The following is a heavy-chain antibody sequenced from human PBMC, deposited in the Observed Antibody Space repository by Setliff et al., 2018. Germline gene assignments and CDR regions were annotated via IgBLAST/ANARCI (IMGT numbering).Heavy chain of an antibody. CDR3: ARVSQYSSGWYYYYYGMDV. CDR2: IYYSGST. V-gene: IGHV4-39*07. J-gene: IGHJ6*02. CDR1: GGSISSSSYY. D-gene: IGHD6-19*01. Sequence: SETLSLTCTVSGGSISSSSYYWGWIRQPPGKGLEWIGSIYYSGSTYYNPSLKSRITLSVDTSKNQFSLKLSSVTAADTAVYYCARVSQYSSGWYYYYYGMDVWGQGTTVTVSS.